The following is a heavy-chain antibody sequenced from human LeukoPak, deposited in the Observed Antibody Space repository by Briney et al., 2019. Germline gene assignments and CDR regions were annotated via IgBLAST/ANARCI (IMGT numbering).Heavy chain of an antibody. Sequence: GASVEVSCKVSGYTLTELSMHWVRQAPGKGLEWMGGFDPEDGETIYAQKFQGRVTMTEDTSTDTAYMELSSLRSEDTAVYYCATRGPPYDYVWGSYRYGVGAFDIWGQGTMVTVSS. D-gene: IGHD3-16*02. CDR1: GYTLTELS. CDR3: ATRGPPYDYVWGSYRYGVGAFDI. J-gene: IGHJ3*02. CDR2: FDPEDGET. V-gene: IGHV1-24*01.